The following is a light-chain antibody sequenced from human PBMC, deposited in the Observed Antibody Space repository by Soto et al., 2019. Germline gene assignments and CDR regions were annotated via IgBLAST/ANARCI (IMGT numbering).Light chain of an antibody. Sequence: DIVLTQSPDSLAVSLGERATINCKSSQSVLYSSNNKNYLAWYQQKPGQPPKLLIYWASTRESGVPDRFSGSGSGTDFTLTISSLQAEDVAVYYFQQCYRPPNTFGQGNKLEIK. V-gene: IGKV4-1*01. J-gene: IGKJ2*01. CDR1: QSVLYSSNNKNY. CDR2: WAS. CDR3: QQCYRPPNT.